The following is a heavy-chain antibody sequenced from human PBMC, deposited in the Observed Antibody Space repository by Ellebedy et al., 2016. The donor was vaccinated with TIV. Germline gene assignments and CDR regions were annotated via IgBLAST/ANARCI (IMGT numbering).Heavy chain of an antibody. CDR3: ARDSPHLLSFGGQHDI. Sequence: GGSLRLSCAVSGFNVRTSYVTWVRQAPGKRLEWVSMINDGGTAYYADSVKGRFSISRDNSKKTLFLQMNSLRAEDTAVYYCARDSPHLLSFGGQHDIWGQGTMVTVSS. V-gene: IGHV3-53*05. CDR2: INDGGTA. J-gene: IGHJ3*02. D-gene: IGHD3-10*01. CDR1: GFNVRTSY.